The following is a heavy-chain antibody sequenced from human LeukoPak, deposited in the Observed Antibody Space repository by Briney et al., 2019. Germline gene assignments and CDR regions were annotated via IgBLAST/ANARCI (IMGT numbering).Heavy chain of an antibody. CDR1: GGSISSSSYY. V-gene: IGHV4-39*01. Sequence: SETLSLTCTVSGGSISSSSYYWGWIRQPPRKGLEWIGSIYYSGSTYYNPSLKSRVTISVATSKTKFSLKLSSVTAADTAVYYCARGQGYDILTGYYPIDYWGQGTLVTVSS. CDR2: IYYSGST. J-gene: IGHJ4*02. CDR3: ARGQGYDILTGYYPIDY. D-gene: IGHD3-9*01.